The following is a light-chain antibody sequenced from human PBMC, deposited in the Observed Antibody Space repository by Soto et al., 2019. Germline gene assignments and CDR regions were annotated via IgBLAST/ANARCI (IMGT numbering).Light chain of an antibody. V-gene: IGLV1-47*01. J-gene: IGLJ1*01. Sequence: QSVLTQPPSASGTLGQRVTISCSGSSSNIGSNYVYWYQHLPGTAPKLLVYKNNQRPSGVPDRFSGSKSGTSASLAISGLRSEDETDYYCAAWDDNLYVFGSGTKVTVL. CDR3: AAWDDNLYV. CDR1: SSNIGSNY. CDR2: KNN.